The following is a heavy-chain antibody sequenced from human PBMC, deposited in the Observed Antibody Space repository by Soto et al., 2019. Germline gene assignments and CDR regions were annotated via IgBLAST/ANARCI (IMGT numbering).Heavy chain of an antibody. V-gene: IGHV3-23*01. D-gene: IGHD6-13*01. Sequence: VQLLESGGGLVQPGGSLRLSCAASGFTFSSYAMSWVRQAPGKGLEWVSAISGSGGSTYYADSVKGRFTISRDNSKNTLYLQMNSLRAEDTAVYYCASWSHGIAAAGALLYYYYYMDVWGKGTTVTVSS. CDR3: ASWSHGIAAAGALLYYYYYMDV. CDR2: ISGSGGST. J-gene: IGHJ6*03. CDR1: GFTFSSYA.